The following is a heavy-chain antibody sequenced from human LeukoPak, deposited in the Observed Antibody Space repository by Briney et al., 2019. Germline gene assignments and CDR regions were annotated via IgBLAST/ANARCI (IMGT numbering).Heavy chain of an antibody. CDR2: IYSGGST. J-gene: IGHJ4*02. D-gene: IGHD1-7*01. V-gene: IGHV3-53*01. Sequence: GGSLRLSCAASGFTVSSNYMSWVRQAPGKGLEWVSVIYSGGSTYYADSVKGRFTISRDNSKNTLYLQMNSLRAEDTAVYYCARDNWNYVDYYDYWGQGTLVTVSS. CDR1: GFTVSSNY. CDR3: ARDNWNYVDYYDY.